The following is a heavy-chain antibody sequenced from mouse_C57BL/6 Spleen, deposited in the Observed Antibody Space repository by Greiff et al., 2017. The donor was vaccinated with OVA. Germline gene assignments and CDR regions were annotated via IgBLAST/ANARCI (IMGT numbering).Heavy chain of an antibody. CDR2: IDPETGGT. CDR1: GYTFTDYE. D-gene: IGHD2-10*02. J-gene: IGHJ4*01. CDR3: TRYAIDYYSMDY. Sequence: QVQLKQSGAELVRPGASVTLSCKASGYTFTDYEIHWVKQTPVHGLEWIGAIDPETGGTAYNQKFKGKATLTADKSSSTAYMQLRSLTSDDSAVYYCTRYAIDYYSMDYWGQGTSVTVSS. V-gene: IGHV1-15*01.